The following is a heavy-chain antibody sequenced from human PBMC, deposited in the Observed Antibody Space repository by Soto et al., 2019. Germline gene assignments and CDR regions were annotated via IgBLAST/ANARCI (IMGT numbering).Heavy chain of an antibody. J-gene: IGHJ6*02. V-gene: IGHV1-69*01. CDR2: IIPIFGTA. Sequence: QVQLVQSGAEVKKPGSSVKVSCKASGGTFSSYAISWVRQAPGQGLEWMGGIIPIFGTANYAQKFQGRVTXXXXXXXXXXXXXXXXXXXXXXXXXXXXXVARSGGDYDYYYYYGMDVWGQGTTVTVSS. CDR1: GGTFSSYA. D-gene: IGHD4-17*01. CDR3: XXVARSGGDYDYYYYYGMDV.